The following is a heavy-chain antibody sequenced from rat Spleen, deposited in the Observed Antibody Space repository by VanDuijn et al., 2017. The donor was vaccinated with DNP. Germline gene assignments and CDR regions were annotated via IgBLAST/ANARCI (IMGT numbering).Heavy chain of an antibody. CDR2: ITSSGGST. CDR1: GFTFSNYG. Sequence: EVQVVESGGGLVQPGRSLKLSCAASGFTFSNYGMAWVRQAPKKGLEWVASITSSGGSTYYPDSVEGRFTISRDNGQNTLYLQMNSLRSEDTATYYCAREGDYYDGYGDALDAWGQGTSVTVAS. J-gene: IGHJ4*01. D-gene: IGHD1-12*03. V-gene: IGHV5S13*01. CDR3: AREGDYYDGYGDALDA.